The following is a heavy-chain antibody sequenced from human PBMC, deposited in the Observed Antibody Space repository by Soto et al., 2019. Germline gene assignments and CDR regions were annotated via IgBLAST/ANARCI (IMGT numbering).Heavy chain of an antibody. Sequence: QVQLVQSGAEVKKPGASVKVSCKASGYTFTTYYMNWVRQAPGQGLEWMGIINPSGGSTSYAQKFQGRVTMTRDTSTSTVYMELSSLRSEDTAVYYCARDGVDFFDRSGFFGFASYWGQGTLVTVSS. CDR2: INPSGGST. V-gene: IGHV1-46*01. D-gene: IGHD3-22*01. CDR3: ARDGVDFFDRSGFFGFASY. J-gene: IGHJ4*02. CDR1: GYTFTTYY.